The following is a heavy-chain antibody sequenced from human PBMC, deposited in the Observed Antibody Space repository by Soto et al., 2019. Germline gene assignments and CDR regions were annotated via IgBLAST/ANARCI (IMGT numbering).Heavy chain of an antibody. J-gene: IGHJ4*02. V-gene: IGHV1-2*02. CDR1: GYTFTSYA. CDR2: INPNGGGT. D-gene: IGHD6-13*01. Sequence: GASVKVSCKASGYTFTSYAMHWVRQAPGQGLEWMGWINPNGGGTHFPQKFQDGVTLTRDTPLRTAYMELTNLRSDDTAIYFCARDHSNSSSWPMDYWGQGTLVTSPQ. CDR3: ARDHSNSSSWPMDY.